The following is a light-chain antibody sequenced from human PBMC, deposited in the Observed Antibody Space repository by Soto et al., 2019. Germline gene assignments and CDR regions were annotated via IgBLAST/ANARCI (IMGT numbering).Light chain of an antibody. CDR1: CSDVGGYNW. J-gene: IGLJ2*01. CDR3: SSSSASGIHV. CDR2: EVS. V-gene: IGLV2-14*01. Sequence: QSALTQPASVSGSLGQSITISCTGTCSDVGGYNWVAWYQQHPGKVPKLMIYEVSNRPSGVSNRFSGSKSGNTASLTISGLQAEDEAHYYCSSSSASGIHVFGGGTKLTVL.